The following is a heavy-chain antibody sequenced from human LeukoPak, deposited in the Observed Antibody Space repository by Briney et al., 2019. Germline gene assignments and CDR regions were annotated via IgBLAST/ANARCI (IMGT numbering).Heavy chain of an antibody. Sequence: GGSLRLSCAASGFTFSGYWMSWVRQAPGKGLEWLANIKSDGSEKYYVYSVKGRFTISRDNAKNSLYLQMNSLRPEDTAVYYCARISRYGLDYWGQGTLVTVSS. J-gene: IGHJ4*02. V-gene: IGHV3-7*04. D-gene: IGHD3-16*01. CDR2: IKSDGSEK. CDR3: ARISRYGLDY. CDR1: GFTFSGYW.